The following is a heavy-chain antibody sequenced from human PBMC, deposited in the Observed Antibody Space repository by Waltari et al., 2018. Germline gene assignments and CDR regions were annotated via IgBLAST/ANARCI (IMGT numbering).Heavy chain of an antibody. CDR1: GGPISSHY. Sequence: QLQLQASGPGLVKPSETLSLTCTATGGPISSHYWSWIRQPPGKGLEWIGYINYSGSTNYHPSLKSRVTISVDTSKNQFSLKLSSVTAADTAVYYCARDGMATTSGYFDYWGQGTLVTVSS. CDR3: ARDGMATTSGYFDY. V-gene: IGHV4-59*11. D-gene: IGHD5-12*01. CDR2: INYSGST. J-gene: IGHJ4*02.